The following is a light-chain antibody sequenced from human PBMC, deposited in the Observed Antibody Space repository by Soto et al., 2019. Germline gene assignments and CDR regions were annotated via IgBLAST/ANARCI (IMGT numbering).Light chain of an antibody. J-gene: IGKJ1*01. Sequence: EIVMTQSPATLSVSPGERATLSCRVSQSVRSNLAWYQQKPGQAPRLLIYGASTRATGIPARFSGSGSGTEFTLTISRLEPEDFAVYYCQQYGSSPWTFGQGTKVDIK. CDR3: QQYGSSPWT. V-gene: IGKV3-15*01. CDR1: QSVRSN. CDR2: GAS.